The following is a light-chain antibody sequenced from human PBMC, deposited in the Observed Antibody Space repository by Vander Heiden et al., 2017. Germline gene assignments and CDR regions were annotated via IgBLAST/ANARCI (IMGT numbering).Light chain of an antibody. J-gene: IGLJ3*02. CDR1: KLGDKY. Sequence: SYELTHPPSVSVSPGQTASITCSGGKLGDKYACWYQQKPGQSPVLVIYQDTKRPSGIPERFSGSNSGNTATLTISGTQAMDEADYYCLAWDSSTAWVFGGGTKLTVL. CDR2: QDT. V-gene: IGLV3-1*01. CDR3: LAWDSSTAWV.